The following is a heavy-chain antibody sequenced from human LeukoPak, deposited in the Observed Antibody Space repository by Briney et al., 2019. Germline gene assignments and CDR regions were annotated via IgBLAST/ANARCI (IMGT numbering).Heavy chain of an antibody. CDR3: VVGVITDAFDI. J-gene: IGHJ3*02. Sequence: SSETLSLTCTVSGGSISSYYWSWIRQPPGKGLEWIGYIYYSGSTYYNPSLKSRVTISVDTSKNQFSLKLSSVTAADTAVYYCVVGVITDAFDIWGQGTMVTVSS. CDR2: IYYSGST. D-gene: IGHD3-22*01. CDR1: GGSISSYY. V-gene: IGHV4-59*06.